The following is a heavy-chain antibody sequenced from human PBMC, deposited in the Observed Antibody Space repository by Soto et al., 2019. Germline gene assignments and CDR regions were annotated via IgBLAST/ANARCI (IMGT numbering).Heavy chain of an antibody. V-gene: IGHV1-2*02. CDR1: GYTFTGYY. J-gene: IGHJ6*02. Sequence: ASVKVSCKASGYTFTGYYIHWVREAPGQGLEWMGWINPQTGGTSYAQKFQGRVTLSRDTSINTAYLELSRLRFDDAAVYFCARERYQVVSDGMDVWGQGTTVTVSS. D-gene: IGHD2-2*01. CDR2: INPQTGGT. CDR3: ARERYQVVSDGMDV.